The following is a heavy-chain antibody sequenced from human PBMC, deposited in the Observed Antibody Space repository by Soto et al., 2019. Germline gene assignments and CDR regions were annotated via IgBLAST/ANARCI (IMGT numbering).Heavy chain of an antibody. CDR2: MYYSVST. V-gene: IGHV4-59*01. CDR1: GGSISDYY. D-gene: IGHD2-2*01. CDR3: ARQGIGPGYCYSTSRYYYVYGMDV. J-gene: IGHJ6*02. Sequence: SETLSLTCSVSGGSISDYYWSWIRQTPGKGLEWIGNMYYSVSTNYNPSLKSRATISADTSKNQFSLKVSSVTAADTAVYYCARQGIGPGYCYSTSRYYYVYGMDVWGQGTTVTVSS.